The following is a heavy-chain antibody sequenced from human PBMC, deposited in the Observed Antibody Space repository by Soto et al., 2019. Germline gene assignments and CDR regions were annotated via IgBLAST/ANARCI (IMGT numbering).Heavy chain of an antibody. CDR2: INPNSGGT. D-gene: IGHD2-8*02. Sequence: GASVKVSCKASGYTFTGYYMHWVRQAPGQGLEWMGWINPNSGGTNYAQKFQGRVTMTRDTSISTAYVELSRLRSDDTAVYYCARVGASGGPPYYYYYGMDVWGQGTTVTVSS. V-gene: IGHV1-2*02. CDR3: ARVGASGGPPYYYYYGMDV. CDR1: GYTFTGYY. J-gene: IGHJ6*02.